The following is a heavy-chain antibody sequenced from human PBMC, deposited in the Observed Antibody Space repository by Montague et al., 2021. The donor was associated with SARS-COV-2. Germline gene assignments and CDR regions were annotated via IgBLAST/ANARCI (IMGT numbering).Heavy chain of an antibody. J-gene: IGHJ6*02. D-gene: IGHD1-26*01. CDR2: IKQDGSEK. Sequence: SLRLSCAASGFTFSSYWMSWVRQAPGKGLEWVANIKQDGSEKYYVDSVKGRFTISRDNAKNSLYLQMNSLRAEDTAVYYCARDGPTHSGSYYYYGMDVWGQGTTVTVSS. V-gene: IGHV3-7*01. CDR3: ARDGPTHSGSYYYYGMDV. CDR1: GFTFSSYW.